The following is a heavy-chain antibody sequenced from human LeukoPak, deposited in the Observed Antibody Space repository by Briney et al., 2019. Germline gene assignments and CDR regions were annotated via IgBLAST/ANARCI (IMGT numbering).Heavy chain of an antibody. V-gene: IGHV4-4*07. D-gene: IGHD1-26*01. Sequence: PSETLSLTCTVSGVSISSYYWSWLRQPAGKGLEWIGRIYTSGGTNYNPSLKSRVTMSVDTSKNQFSLKLSPVTAADTAVYYCARVGATTPYYYMDVWSKGTTVTVSS. CDR3: ARVGATTPYYYMDV. J-gene: IGHJ6*03. CDR1: GVSISSYY. CDR2: IYTSGGT.